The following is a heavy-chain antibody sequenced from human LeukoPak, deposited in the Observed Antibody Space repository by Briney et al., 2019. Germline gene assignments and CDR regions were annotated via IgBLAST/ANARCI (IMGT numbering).Heavy chain of an antibody. J-gene: IGHJ4*02. CDR3: AKSDGAPKWVFDY. D-gene: IGHD1-26*01. V-gene: IGHV3-48*01. Sequence: PGGSLRLSCAASGFTFSSYSMNWVRQAPGKGLEWVSYISSSSSTIYYADSVKGRFTISRDNSKNTLYLQMNSLRAEDTAVYYCAKSDGAPKWVFDYWGQGTLVTVSS. CDR1: GFTFSSYS. CDR2: ISSSSSTI.